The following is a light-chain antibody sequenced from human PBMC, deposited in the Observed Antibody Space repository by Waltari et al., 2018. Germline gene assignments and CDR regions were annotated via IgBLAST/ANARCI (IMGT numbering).Light chain of an antibody. CDR3: QSYDTNNRWI. CDR1: SGPIDSNY. J-gene: IGLJ2*01. CDR2: EGN. Sequence: FLLTQPRSVSESPGKTVTIPCSPSSGPIDSNYVQWYQQRPGGIPTTLIYEGNRRPSGVPDRFSGSIDTSSNSASLTISGLQTEDAADYYCQSYDTNNRWIFGGGTTLTVL. V-gene: IGLV6-57*01.